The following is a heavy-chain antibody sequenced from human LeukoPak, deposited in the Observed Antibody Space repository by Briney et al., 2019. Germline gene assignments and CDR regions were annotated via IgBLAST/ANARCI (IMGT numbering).Heavy chain of an antibody. V-gene: IGHV4-4*02. CDR1: GGSISSTNW. Sequence: SGTLSLTCGVSGGSISSTNWWRWVRQPPGQGLGWIGEICLFGITNYNPSLKSRVTMSLDKSKNHLSLKLTSVTAADTAVYYCSRENWAFSPFGYWGQGTLVTVPS. CDR3: SRENWAFSPFGY. D-gene: IGHD3-16*01. CDR2: ICLFGIT. J-gene: IGHJ4*02.